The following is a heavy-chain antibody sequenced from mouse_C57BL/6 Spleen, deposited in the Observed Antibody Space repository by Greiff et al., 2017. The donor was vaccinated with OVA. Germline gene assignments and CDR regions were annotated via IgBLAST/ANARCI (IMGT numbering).Heavy chain of an antibody. V-gene: IGHV7-3*01. Sequence: EVKLVESGGGLVQPGGSLSLSCAASGFTFTDYYMSWVRQPPGKALEWLGFIRNKANGYTTEYSASVKGRFTISRDNSQSILYLQMNALRAEDSATYYCARYRAEGFFDYWGQGTTLTVSS. CDR3: ARYRAEGFFDY. CDR1: GFTFTDYY. J-gene: IGHJ2*01. CDR2: IRNKANGYTT.